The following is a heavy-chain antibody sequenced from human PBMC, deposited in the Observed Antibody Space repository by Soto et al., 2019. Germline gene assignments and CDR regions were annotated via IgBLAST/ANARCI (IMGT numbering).Heavy chain of an antibody. J-gene: IGHJ6*02. D-gene: IGHD3-10*01. CDR1: GFDLSSSR. V-gene: IGHV3-21*01. CDR2: MSWSGNIT. Sequence: VETLRLSCVASGFDLSSSRMNWVRQAPRKGLEWVASMSWSGNITFYRHSVKGRFATARDSAGTSLFLRMFSVKVEAMTVYHCARVHLAAGSAFYCAMDVWGPGTAVTVSS. CDR3: ARVHLAAGSAFYCAMDV.